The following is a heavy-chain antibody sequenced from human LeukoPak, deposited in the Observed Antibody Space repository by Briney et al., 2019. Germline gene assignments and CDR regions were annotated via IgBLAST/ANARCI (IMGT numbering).Heavy chain of an antibody. V-gene: IGHV1-46*01. CDR1: GYTFTSYY. J-gene: IGHJ5*02. CDR2: INPSGGRT. D-gene: IGHD5-12*01. CDR3: ARDWSDSGYDFIRFDP. Sequence: ASVKVSCKASGYTFTSYYMHWVRQAPGQGLEWMGIINPSGGRTSYAQKFQGRVTMTRDMSTSTVYMELSSLRSDDTAVYYCARDWSDSGYDFIRFDPWGQGTLVTVSS.